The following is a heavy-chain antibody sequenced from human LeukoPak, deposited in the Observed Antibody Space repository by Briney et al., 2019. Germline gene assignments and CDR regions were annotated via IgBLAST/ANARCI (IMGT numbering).Heavy chain of an antibody. D-gene: IGHD3-10*01. Sequence: GGSLRLSCAASGFTFSSYSMNWVRQAPGKGLEWVSSISSSSSYIYYADSVKGRFTISRDNAKNSLYLQMNSLKIEDTAVYYCTTLTPRNIMVRGSFWGQGTMVTVSS. CDR3: TTLTPRNIMVRGSF. V-gene: IGHV3-21*03. CDR1: GFTFSSYS. CDR2: ISSSSSYI. J-gene: IGHJ3*01.